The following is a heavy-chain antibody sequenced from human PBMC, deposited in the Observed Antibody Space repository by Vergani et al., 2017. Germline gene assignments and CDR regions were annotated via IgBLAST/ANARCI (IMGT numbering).Heavy chain of an antibody. Sequence: EVQLVQSGAEVKKPGESLKISCKGSGYSFTSYWIGWVRQMPGKGLEWMGIIYPGDSDTRYSPSFQGQGTISADKSISTAYLQSGSLRASDTAMYYCARHSARGYNYADFDYWGQGTLVTVSS. D-gene: IGHD5-18*01. CDR1: GYSFTSYW. CDR3: ARHSARGYNYADFDY. J-gene: IGHJ4*02. V-gene: IGHV5-51*01. CDR2: IYPGDSDT.